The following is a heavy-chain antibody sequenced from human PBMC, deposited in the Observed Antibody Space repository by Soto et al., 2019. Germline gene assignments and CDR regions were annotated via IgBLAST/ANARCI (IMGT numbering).Heavy chain of an antibody. J-gene: IGHJ6*02. CDR3: ARGMIRGVVYYGVEV. CDR1: GFSFSSYD. CDR2: MSFHGSYK. Sequence: QEQLVESGGGAVQSGRSLRLSCTASGFSFSSYDMHWVRQAPGEGLEWVSAMSFHGSYKHYADSVEGRFTISGDNSENTLYLQMNGLRPEDTAVYFCARGMIRGVVYYGVEVWGQGTTVTVS. D-gene: IGHD3-10*01. V-gene: IGHV3-30*03.